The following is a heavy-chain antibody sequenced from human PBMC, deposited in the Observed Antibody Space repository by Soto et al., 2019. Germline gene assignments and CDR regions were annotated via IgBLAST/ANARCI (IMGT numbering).Heavy chain of an antibody. CDR1: GFTFSSYE. J-gene: IGHJ4*02. Sequence: LRLSCAASGFTFSSYEMNWVRQAPGKGLEWVSYISTSGSTIYYADSVKGRFTISRDNAKNSLYLQMYTLRAEDTAVYYCVRGETWLQLSYYFDYWGQGTLVTVS. CDR3: VRGETWLQLSYYFDY. CDR2: ISTSGSTI. D-gene: IGHD5-12*01. V-gene: IGHV3-48*03.